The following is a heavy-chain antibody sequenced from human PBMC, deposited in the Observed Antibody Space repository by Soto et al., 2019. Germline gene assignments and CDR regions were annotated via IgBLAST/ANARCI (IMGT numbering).Heavy chain of an antibody. V-gene: IGHV4-59*06. CDR2: IYYGGST. J-gene: IGHJ5*02. Sequence: SETLSLTCTVSGGSISSYYWSWIRQPPGKGLEWIGYIYYGGSTYYNPSLKSRVTISVDTSKNQFSLKLSSVTAADTAVYYCARAPRFDPWGQGTLVTVSS. CDR1: GGSISSYY. CDR3: ARAPRFDP.